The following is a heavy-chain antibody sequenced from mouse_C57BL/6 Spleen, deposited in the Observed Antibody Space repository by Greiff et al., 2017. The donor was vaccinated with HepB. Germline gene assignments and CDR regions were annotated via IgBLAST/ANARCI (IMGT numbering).Heavy chain of an antibody. J-gene: IGHJ2*01. CDR1: GYTFTSYW. CDR3: ARWNWDYFDY. D-gene: IGHD4-1*01. CDR2: IDPNSGGT. Sequence: QVQLKQPGAELVKPGASVKLSCKASGYTFTSYWMRWVKQRPGRGLEWIGRIDPNSGGTKYNEKFKSKATLTVDKPSSTAYMHLSSLTSEDSAVYDWARWNWDYFDYWGQGTTRTVSS. V-gene: IGHV1-72*01.